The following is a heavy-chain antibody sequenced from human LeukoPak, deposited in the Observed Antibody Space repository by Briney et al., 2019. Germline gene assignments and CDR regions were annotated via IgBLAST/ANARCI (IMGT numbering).Heavy chain of an antibody. Sequence: GASLQISCKGSGYSFTSYWIGWVRQMPGKGLEWMGIIYPGDSDTRYSPSFQGQVTISADKSISTAYLQWSSLKASDTAMYYCARTRSRGATTHDAFDIWGQGTMVTVSS. CDR3: ARTRSRGATTHDAFDI. CDR2: IYPGDSDT. V-gene: IGHV5-51*01. D-gene: IGHD1-26*01. J-gene: IGHJ3*02. CDR1: GYSFTSYW.